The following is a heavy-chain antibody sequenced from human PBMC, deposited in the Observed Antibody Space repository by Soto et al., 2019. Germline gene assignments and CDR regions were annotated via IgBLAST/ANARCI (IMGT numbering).Heavy chain of an antibody. CDR2: INPRVAIT. CDR3: TSDTFVLRDT. D-gene: IGHD2-8*01. V-gene: IGHV3-74*01. Sequence: GGSLRLSCAASGFPFGPSRMNWVRQTPGKGLVWVSPINPRVAITNYADSVEGRFTISRDIADSALFLQMNSLSAEDTAIYYCTSDTFVLRDTWGQGTLVTVSS. J-gene: IGHJ5*02. CDR1: GFPFGPSR.